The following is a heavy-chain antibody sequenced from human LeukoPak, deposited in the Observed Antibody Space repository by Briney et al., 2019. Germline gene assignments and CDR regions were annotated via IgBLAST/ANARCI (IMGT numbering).Heavy chain of an antibody. J-gene: IGHJ6*04. CDR3: AELGITMIGGV. CDR1: GFTFSSYG. D-gene: IGHD3-10*02. CDR2: ISSSGSTI. Sequence: GGSLRLSCAASGFTFSSYGMHWVRQSPGKGLEWVSYISSSGSTIYYADSVKGRFTISRDNARNSLYLQMNSLRAEDTAVYYCAELGITMIGGVWGKGTTVTIPS. V-gene: IGHV3-48*04.